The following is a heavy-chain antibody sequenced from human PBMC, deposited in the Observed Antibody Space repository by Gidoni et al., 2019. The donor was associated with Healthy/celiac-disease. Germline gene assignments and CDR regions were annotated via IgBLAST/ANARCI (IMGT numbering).Heavy chain of an antibody. V-gene: IGHV1-46*03. CDR3: ARATQQRGTNGYYYYGMDV. Sequence: VQLVQPGAEVTMPGASVKVSCKASGYTFTTDYMHWVRQAPGQGLEWTGIINPSGGSTSYEQKFQGRVTMTRDRSTSTVYMKRSSQRCEDTAVYYCARATQQRGTNGYYYYGMDVWGQGTTVTVSS. CDR2: INPSGGST. D-gene: IGHD6-25*01. CDR1: GYTFTTDY. J-gene: IGHJ6*02.